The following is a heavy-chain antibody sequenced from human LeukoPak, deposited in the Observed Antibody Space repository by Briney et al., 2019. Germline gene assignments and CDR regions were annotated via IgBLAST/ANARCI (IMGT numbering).Heavy chain of an antibody. J-gene: IGHJ4*02. CDR3: AKRARYDILTGYYPKPTGFDY. CDR2: ISSSGGST. D-gene: IGHD3-9*01. Sequence: GGSLRLSCAASGFTFSSYAMSWVRQAPGKGLEWVSAISSSGGSTYYADSVKGRFTISRDNSKNTLYLQMNSLRAEDTAVYYCAKRARYDILTGYYPKPTGFDYWGQGTLVTVSS. CDR1: GFTFSSYA. V-gene: IGHV3-23*01.